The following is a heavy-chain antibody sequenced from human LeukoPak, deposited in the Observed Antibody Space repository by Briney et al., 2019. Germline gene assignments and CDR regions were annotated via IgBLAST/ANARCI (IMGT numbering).Heavy chain of an antibody. J-gene: IGHJ4*02. CDR2: IWNDGSNK. Sequence: PGGSLRLSCAASGYTFSSYGMHWVRQAPGKGLEWVAVIWNDGSNKYYADFVKGRFTISRGNSKNTLYLQMNSLRAEDTAVYYCATDYCTNGVCYYFDYWGQGTLVTVSS. CDR3: ATDYCTNGVCYYFDY. V-gene: IGHV3-33*01. CDR1: GYTFSSYG. D-gene: IGHD2-8*01.